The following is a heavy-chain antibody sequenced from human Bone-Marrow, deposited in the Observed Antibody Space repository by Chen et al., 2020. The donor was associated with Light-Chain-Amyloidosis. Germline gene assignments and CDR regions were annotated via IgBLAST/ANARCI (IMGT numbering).Heavy chain of an antibody. Sequence: EIQLVESGGGLVKPGGSLRLSCTVSEFTPSKFSMNWVRQAPGRGLEWVSSSSSRGTYIYYADSVKGRFTTSRDNARNSLYLQMNSLRAEDTAIYYCARGAVGSTHFDHWGQGTQVTVSS. J-gene: IGHJ4*02. CDR3: ARGAVGSTHFDH. D-gene: IGHD1-26*01. CDR2: SSSRGTYI. V-gene: IGHV3-21*02. CDR1: EFTPSKFS.